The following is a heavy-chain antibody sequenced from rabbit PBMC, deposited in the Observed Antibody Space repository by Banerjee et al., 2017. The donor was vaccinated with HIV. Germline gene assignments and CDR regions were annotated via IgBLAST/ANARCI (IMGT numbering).Heavy chain of an antibody. D-gene: IGHD6-1*01. J-gene: IGHJ4*01. CDR1: GFDVSSYY. V-gene: IGHV1S45*01. CDR2: IYTGSSGST. CDR3: ARGADYAGYGYAL. Sequence: QEQLKETGGGLVQPGGSLTLSCKASGFDVSSYYMSWVRQAPGKGLEWIACIYTGSSGSTDYASWAKGRFTISKTSSTTVTLQMTSLTAADTATYFCARGADYAGYGYALWGQGTLVTVS.